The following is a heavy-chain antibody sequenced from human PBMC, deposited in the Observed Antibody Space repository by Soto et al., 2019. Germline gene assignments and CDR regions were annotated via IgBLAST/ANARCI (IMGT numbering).Heavy chain of an antibody. D-gene: IGHD2-15*01. Sequence: ASVKVSCKASGYTFTSYGISWVRQAPGQGLEWMGWISAYNGNTNYAQKFQGRVTMTTDTSTSTAYMELRSLRSDDTAVYYCAREVVVVVAATTYYYMDVWGKGTTVTVSS. J-gene: IGHJ6*03. CDR2: ISAYNGNT. CDR3: AREVVVVVAATTYYYMDV. V-gene: IGHV1-18*01. CDR1: GYTFTSYG.